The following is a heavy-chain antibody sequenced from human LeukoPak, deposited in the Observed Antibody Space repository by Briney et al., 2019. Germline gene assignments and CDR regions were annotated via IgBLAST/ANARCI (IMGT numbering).Heavy chain of an antibody. D-gene: IGHD5-12*01. CDR3: ARDRGGYSGYFDY. Sequence: PSETLSLTCTVSGGSISSGGYYWSWIRQHPGKGLEWIGYIYYSGSTYYNPSLKSRVTISVDTSKNQFSLKLSSVTAADTAVYYCARDRGGYSGYFDYWGQGTLVTVSS. V-gene: IGHV4-31*03. CDR2: IYYSGST. CDR1: GGSISSGGYY. J-gene: IGHJ4*02.